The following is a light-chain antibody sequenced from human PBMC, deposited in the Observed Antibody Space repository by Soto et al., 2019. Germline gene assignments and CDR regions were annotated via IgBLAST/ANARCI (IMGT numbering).Light chain of an antibody. V-gene: IGKV3-15*01. CDR3: QQYNDWPGT. CDR1: QSVSRN. J-gene: IGKJ2*01. Sequence: EIVMTQSPATLSVSPGERATLSCRASQSVSRNLAWYQQKPGQAPRLLFYGASTRATAIPARFSGSGSGTDFTLTISSLQSEDSAVYYCQQYNDWPGTFGQGTKLEIE. CDR2: GAS.